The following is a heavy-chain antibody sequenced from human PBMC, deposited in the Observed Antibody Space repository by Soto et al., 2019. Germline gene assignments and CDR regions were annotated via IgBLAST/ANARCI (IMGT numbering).Heavy chain of an antibody. J-gene: IGHJ4*02. CDR3: AKDRAPFIYDSWSGPFDF. Sequence: ESGGGVVQPGRSLRLSCAASGFTFSNHGMNWVRQAPGKGLEWVSVISYDGRHKHYADSVKGRFSISRDNSQNTLYLQIYSLRGEDTAVYYCAKDRAPFIYDSWSGPFDFWGQGTLFTVSS. CDR1: GFTFSNHG. CDR2: ISYDGRHK. V-gene: IGHV3-30*18. D-gene: IGHD3-3*01.